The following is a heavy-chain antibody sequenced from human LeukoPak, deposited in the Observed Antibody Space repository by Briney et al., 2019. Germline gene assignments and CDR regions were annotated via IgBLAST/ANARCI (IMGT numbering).Heavy chain of an antibody. D-gene: IGHD3-3*01. Sequence: PSETLSLTCTVSGGSISSYYWSWIRQPPGKGLEWIGYIYYSGSTNYNPSLKSRVTISVDTSKNQFSLKLSSVTAADTAVYYCARQPHDFWSGYPSYYMDVWGKGTTVTVSS. V-gene: IGHV4-59*01. CDR2: IYYSGST. CDR1: GGSISSYY. CDR3: ARQPHDFWSGYPSYYMDV. J-gene: IGHJ6*03.